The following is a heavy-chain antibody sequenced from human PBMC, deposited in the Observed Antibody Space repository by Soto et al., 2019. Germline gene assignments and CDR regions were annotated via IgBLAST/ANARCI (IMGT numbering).Heavy chain of an antibody. CDR2: ISGSGGST. D-gene: IGHD5-12*01. V-gene: IGHV3-23*01. CDR3: AKVPPFDSGYVGYYYYGMDV. J-gene: IGHJ6*02. Sequence: GGSLRLSCAASGFTFSSYAMSWVRQAPGKGLEWVSAISGSGGSTYYADSVKGRFTISRDNSKNTLYLQMNSLRAEDTAVYYCAKVPPFDSGYVGYYYYGMDVWGQGTTVTVSS. CDR1: GFTFSSYA.